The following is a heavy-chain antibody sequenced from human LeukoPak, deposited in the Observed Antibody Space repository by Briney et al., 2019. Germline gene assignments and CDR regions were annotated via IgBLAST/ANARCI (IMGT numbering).Heavy chain of an antibody. CDR2: ISNDGSDT. V-gene: IGHV3-74*01. J-gene: IGHJ5*02. CDR3: ARDRPHNWFDP. CDR1: GFTFNIYW. Sequence: PGGSLRLSCAASGFTFNIYWVHWVRQAPGKGLVWVSRISNDGSDTTYADSVKGRFTISRDNGKNTVYLQMNSLRPEDTAVYYCARDRPHNWFDPWGQGTLVTVSS.